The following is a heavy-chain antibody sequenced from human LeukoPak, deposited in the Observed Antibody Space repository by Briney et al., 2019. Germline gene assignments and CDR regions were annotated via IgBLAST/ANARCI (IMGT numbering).Heavy chain of an antibody. J-gene: IGHJ4*02. CDR2: ISSGSSYL. CDR1: GFTFSSYS. Sequence: GGSLRLSCAASGFTFSSYSINWVRQAPGKGLEWVSSISSGSSYLYYADSMKGRFTISRDNAKNSLYLQMNSLRAEDTAVYYCARDHLTYSSSSDFDYWGQGTLVTVSS. V-gene: IGHV3-21*01. CDR3: ARDHLTYSSSSDFDY. D-gene: IGHD6-6*01.